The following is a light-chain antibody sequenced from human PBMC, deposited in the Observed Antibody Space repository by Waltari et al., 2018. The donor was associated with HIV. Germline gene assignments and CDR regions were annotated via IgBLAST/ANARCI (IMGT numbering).Light chain of an antibody. J-gene: IGKJ5*01. CDR1: QSLFYSGDGNIY. CDR2: TLS. CDR3: MQRLKFPIT. Sequence: DVVMTQTPLPLPVTPGEPASISCRSSQSLFYSGDGNIYLDWYLQKPGQSPQILIYTLSYRASGVPDRFTGSGSGTDFTLKISRVEAEYVGVYYFMQRLKFPITFGQGTRLEIK. V-gene: IGKV2-40*01.